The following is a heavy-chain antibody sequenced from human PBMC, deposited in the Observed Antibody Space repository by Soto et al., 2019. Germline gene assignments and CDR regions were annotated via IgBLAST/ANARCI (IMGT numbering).Heavy chain of an antibody. D-gene: IGHD3-22*01. CDR1: RFSVSTAW. CDR3: TTDSLFTMILVRLDF. V-gene: IGHV3-15*07. J-gene: IGHJ4*01. CDR2: IKSKSDGGTT. Sequence: PGWSLRLACAACRFSVSTAWVNGVCQTTGKGLEWVGRIKSKSDGGTTDFAASVKGRFAISRDDSADMVYLQMNSRDPEDTAMYYCTTDSLFTMILVRLDFWGHGTQVTVSS.